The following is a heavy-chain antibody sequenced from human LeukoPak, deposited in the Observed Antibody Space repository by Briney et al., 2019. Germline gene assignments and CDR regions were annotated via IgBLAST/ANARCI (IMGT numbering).Heavy chain of an antibody. CDR3: ARDPGQKVVTALFDY. V-gene: IGHV4-39*07. CDR1: GGSISSSGYY. D-gene: IGHD2-21*02. CDR2: IYHSGST. Sequence: PSETLSLTCTVSGGSISSSGYYWGWIRQPPGKGLEWIGSIYHSGSTYYNPSLKSRVTISVDTSKNQFSLKLSSVTAADTAVYYCARDPGQKVVTALFDYWGQETLVTVSS. J-gene: IGHJ4*02.